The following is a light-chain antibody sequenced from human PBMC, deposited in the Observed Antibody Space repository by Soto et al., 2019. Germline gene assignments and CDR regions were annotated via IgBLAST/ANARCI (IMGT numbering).Light chain of an antibody. J-gene: IGLJ1*01. V-gene: IGLV1-36*01. CDR1: SSSIGNNT. CDR3: AAWDDSLNGRV. CDR2: YDN. Sequence: QSVLTQAPSVSEAPRQRVTISCSGSSSSIGNNTVNWYQQLPGTAPKLLIYYDNLRPSGVPDRISGSKSGTSASLAISGLQSDDEADYYCAAWDDSLNGRVFGAGTKVTVL.